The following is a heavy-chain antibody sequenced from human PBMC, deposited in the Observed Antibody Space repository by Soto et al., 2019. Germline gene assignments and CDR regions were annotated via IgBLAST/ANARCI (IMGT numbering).Heavy chain of an antibody. CDR3: ARSSGGVFGIIIEGSNWLAP. V-gene: IGHV1-69*13. CDR2: IIPIFGTA. J-gene: IGHJ5*02. CDR1: GGTFSSYA. Sequence: PSVTVSCKASGGTFSSYAISWVRQAPGQGLEWMGGIIPIFGTANYAQKFQGRVTITADESTSTAYMELSSLRSEDTAVYYCARSSGGVFGIIIEGSNWLAPWGQGSLVTVSS. D-gene: IGHD3-16*02.